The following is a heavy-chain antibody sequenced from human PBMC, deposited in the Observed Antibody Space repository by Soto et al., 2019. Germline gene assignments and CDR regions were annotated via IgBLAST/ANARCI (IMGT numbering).Heavy chain of an antibody. J-gene: IGHJ5*02. CDR1: VGSISSYY. V-gene: IGHV4-59*01. Sequence: SETLSLTCTVSVGSISSYYWSCIRQPPGKGLEWIGYIYYSGSTNYNPSLKRRVSVSVDTSKNQFSLKLSSVTAADSAVYYCVRGTRGGTTRWFDAWGQGTLLTVSS. CDR3: VRGTRGGTTRWFDA. CDR2: IYYSGST. D-gene: IGHD1-1*01.